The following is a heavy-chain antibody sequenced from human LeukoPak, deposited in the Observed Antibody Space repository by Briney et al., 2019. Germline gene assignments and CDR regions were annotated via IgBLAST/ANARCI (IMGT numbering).Heavy chain of an antibody. CDR2: ICYSGST. CDR1: GGSISSYY. V-gene: IGHV4-59*01. D-gene: IGHD2-2*01. CDR3: ARDPAYYYGMDV. Sequence: PSETLSLTCTVSGGSISSYYWSWIRQPPGKGLEWIGYICYSGSTNYNPSLKSRVTISVDTSKNQFSLKLSSVTAADTAVYYCARDPAYYYGMDVWGQGTTVTVSS. J-gene: IGHJ6*02.